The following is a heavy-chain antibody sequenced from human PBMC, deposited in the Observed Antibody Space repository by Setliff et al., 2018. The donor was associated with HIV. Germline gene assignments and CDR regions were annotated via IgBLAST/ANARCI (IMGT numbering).Heavy chain of an antibody. CDR1: GGNFNTYG. D-gene: IGHD2-15*01. CDR2: IIPVFNTS. V-gene: IGHV1-69*13. J-gene: IGHJ5*02. Sequence: ASVKVSCKASGGNFNTYGIIWVRQAPGQGLEWMGGIIPVFNTSKYLQKFQGRVTITADESTSTVYMEVGSLMSEDSAVYYCARDRFCSRGRCSEPNWFDPWGQGTLVTVSS. CDR3: ARDRFCSRGRCSEPNWFDP.